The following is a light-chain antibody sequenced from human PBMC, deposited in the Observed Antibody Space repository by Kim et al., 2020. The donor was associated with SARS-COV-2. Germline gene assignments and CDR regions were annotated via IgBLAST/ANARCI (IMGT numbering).Light chain of an antibody. CDR1: QSLVHSDGNTY. CDR3: MQGTHWRA. V-gene: IGKV2-30*02. Sequence: QPAANSYRTSQSLVHSDGNTYLIWFQQRPGQSPRRLIYKVSNRESGVPDRFGGGGSGTDFTLKISRVEAEDIGVYYCMQGTHWRAFGQGTKVDIK. CDR2: KVS. J-gene: IGKJ1*01.